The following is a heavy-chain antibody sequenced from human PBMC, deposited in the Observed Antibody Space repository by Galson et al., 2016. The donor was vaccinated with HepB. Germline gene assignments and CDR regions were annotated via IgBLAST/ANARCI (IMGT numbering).Heavy chain of an antibody. D-gene: IGHD6-19*01. CDR1: GYSFTSQW. V-gene: IGHV5-51*01. Sequence: SGAEVKKPGESLKISCKGSGYSFTSQWIGWVRQMPGKGLEWMGIIYPGDSDTRYSPSFQGQVTISADKSISTAYLQWSSLKASDTAMYYCARSGSIAVAGLGVVGLDYLDYWGQGTLVTVSS. CDR3: ARSGSIAVAGLGVVGLDYLDY. J-gene: IGHJ4*02. CDR2: IYPGDSDT.